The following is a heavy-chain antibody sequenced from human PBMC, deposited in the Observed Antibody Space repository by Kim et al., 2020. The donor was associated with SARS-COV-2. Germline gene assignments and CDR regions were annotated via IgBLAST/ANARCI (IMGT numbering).Heavy chain of an antibody. J-gene: IGHJ4*02. CDR3: ARDKRGGSGSYYNRPLRY. D-gene: IGHD3-10*01. V-gene: IGHV3-48*03. Sequence: KGRFTISRDNAKNSLYLQMNSLRAEDTAVYYCARDKRGGSGSYYNRPLRYWGQGTLVTVSS.